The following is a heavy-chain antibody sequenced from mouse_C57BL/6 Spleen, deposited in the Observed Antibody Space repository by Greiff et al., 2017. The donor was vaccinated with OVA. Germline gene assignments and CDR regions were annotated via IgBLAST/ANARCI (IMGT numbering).Heavy chain of an antibody. CDR1: GYTFTSYW. J-gene: IGHJ1*03. D-gene: IGHD1-1*01. CDR3: ASFSFYDRYWYFDV. Sequence: QVQLQQSGAELVRPGSSVKLSCKASGYTFTSYWMDWVKQRPGQGLEWIGNIYPSDSETHYNQKFKDKATLTVDKSSSTAYMQLSSLTSEDSAVYYCASFSFYDRYWYFDVWGTGTTVTVSS. CDR2: IYPSDSET. V-gene: IGHV1-61*01.